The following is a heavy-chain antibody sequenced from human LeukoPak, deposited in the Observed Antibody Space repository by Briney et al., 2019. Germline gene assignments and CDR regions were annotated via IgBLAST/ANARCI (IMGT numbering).Heavy chain of an antibody. Sequence: KSGGSLRLSCAASGFTFSSYSMNWVRQAPGKGLEWVSSISSSSSYIYYADSVKGRFTISRDNAKNSLYLQMNSLRAEDTAVYYCARDKVSIAAAGTGAFDIWGQGTMVTVSS. D-gene: IGHD6-13*01. CDR2: ISSSSSYI. V-gene: IGHV3-21*01. J-gene: IGHJ3*02. CDR1: GFTFSSYS. CDR3: ARDKVSIAAAGTGAFDI.